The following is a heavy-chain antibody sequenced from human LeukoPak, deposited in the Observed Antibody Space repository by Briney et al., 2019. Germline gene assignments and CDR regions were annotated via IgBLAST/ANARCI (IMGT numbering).Heavy chain of an antibody. V-gene: IGHV1-69*06. D-gene: IGHD2-15*01. CDR1: GDTFSNYA. J-gene: IGHJ5*02. CDR2: IIPIFATV. Sequence: ASVKVSCKASGDTFSNYAISWVRQAPGQGLEWMARIIPIFATVNYAQKFQGRVTITADKSTTTAYMELSSLRSEDTAVYYCERADCSGAACSNWFDPWGQGTLVTVSS. CDR3: ERADCSGAACSNWFDP.